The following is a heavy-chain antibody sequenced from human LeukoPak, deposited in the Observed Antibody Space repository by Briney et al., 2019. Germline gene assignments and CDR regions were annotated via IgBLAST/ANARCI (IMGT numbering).Heavy chain of an antibody. Sequence: GGSLRLSCVGSGFTFRDYAMHWVRQAPDRGLEWVASTWYDGSNKYYADSVTGRFTISRDNSKNTVYLQMNSQRVEDTAIYYCARGVGTMGGRPDYWGQGTQVTVSS. D-gene: IGHD1/OR15-1a*01. CDR2: TWYDGSNK. CDR1: GFTFRDYA. CDR3: ARGVGTMGGRPDY. V-gene: IGHV3-33*01. J-gene: IGHJ4*01.